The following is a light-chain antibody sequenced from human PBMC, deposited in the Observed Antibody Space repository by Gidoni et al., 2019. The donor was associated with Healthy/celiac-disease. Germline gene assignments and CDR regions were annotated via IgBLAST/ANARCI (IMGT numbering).Light chain of an antibody. V-gene: IGLV8-61*01. J-gene: IGLJ2*01. CDR3: VLYMGSVV. CDR2: STN. Sequence: QTVVTQEPSFSVSHGGTVTLTCGLSSGSVSTSYYPSWYQQTPGQAPRTLIYSTNTRSSGVPDRFSGSILGNKAALTITGAQADDESDYYCVLYMGSVVFGGGTKLTVL. CDR1: SGSVSTSYY.